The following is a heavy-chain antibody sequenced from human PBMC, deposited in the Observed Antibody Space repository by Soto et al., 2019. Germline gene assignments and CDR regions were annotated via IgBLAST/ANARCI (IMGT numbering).Heavy chain of an antibody. D-gene: IGHD1-20*01. CDR2: ISGNGGDT. Sequence: GGSLRLSCSASGFIFSSYTMHWVRQAPGKGLEYVSGISGNGGDTYYVDSAKGRFTISRDNSKNTLYLQMSSPRAEDTAVYYCVKGFTGVRGIHIWGQGTMVTVSS. CDR3: VKGFTGVRGIHI. CDR1: GFIFSSYT. V-gene: IGHV3-64D*06. J-gene: IGHJ3*02.